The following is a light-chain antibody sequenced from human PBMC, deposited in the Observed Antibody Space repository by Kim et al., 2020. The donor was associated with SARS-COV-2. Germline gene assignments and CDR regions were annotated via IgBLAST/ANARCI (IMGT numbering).Light chain of an antibody. CDR3: ATWDSSLRAYV. J-gene: IGLJ1*01. Sequence: QAVLTQPPSVSAAPGQRVTISCSGSSSNIGRNYVSWYQQFPGTAPKLLIHDNTERPSGIPDRFSVSESGTSATLDITGLQTGDEADYYCATWDSSLRAYVFGGGTKVTVL. V-gene: IGLV1-51*01. CDR1: SSNIGRNY. CDR2: DNT.